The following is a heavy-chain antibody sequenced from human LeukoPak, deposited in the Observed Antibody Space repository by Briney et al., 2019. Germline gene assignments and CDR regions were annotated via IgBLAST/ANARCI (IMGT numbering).Heavy chain of an antibody. CDR1: GGSISSGSYY. V-gene: IGHV4-61*02. Sequence: SQTLSLTCTVSGGSISSGSYYWSWIRQPAGKGLEWIGRIYTSGSTNYNPSLKSRVTISVDTSKNQFSLKLSSVTAADTAVYYCARGRNYITMVRGKGIDYWGQGTLVTVSS. D-gene: IGHD3-10*01. CDR2: IYTSGST. CDR3: ARGRNYITMVRGKGIDY. J-gene: IGHJ4*02.